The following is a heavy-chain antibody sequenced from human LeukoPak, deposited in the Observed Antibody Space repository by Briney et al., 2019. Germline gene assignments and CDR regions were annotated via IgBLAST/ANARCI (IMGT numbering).Heavy chain of an antibody. V-gene: IGHV3-66*04. D-gene: IGHD4-17*01. J-gene: IGHJ4*02. CDR2: IRGDTST. Sequence: GGSLRLSCAASGFTASSTSIIWVRQAPGKGLECVSYIRGDTSTEYAEYVRGRLTISRDDAKNTVYLQMNSLRVEDTSVYYCARRRGGYGDGDFDYWGQGTLVTVSS. CDR1: GFTASSTS. CDR3: ARRRGGYGDGDFDY.